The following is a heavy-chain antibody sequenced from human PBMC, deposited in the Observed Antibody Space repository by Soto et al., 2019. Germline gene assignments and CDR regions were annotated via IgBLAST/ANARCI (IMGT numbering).Heavy chain of an antibody. J-gene: IGHJ4*02. CDR3: ASGQDTAMVTAFDY. D-gene: IGHD5-18*01. CDR1: GCTFRSYG. V-gene: IGHV3-33*01. CDR2: IWYDGSNK. Sequence: QVQLVESGGGVVQPGRSLRLSCAASGCTFRSYGMHWVRQAPGKGLEWVAVIWYDGSNKDYADSVKGRFTISRDNSKNTLYLQMNSLRAEDTAVYYCASGQDTAMVTAFDYWGQGTLVTVSS.